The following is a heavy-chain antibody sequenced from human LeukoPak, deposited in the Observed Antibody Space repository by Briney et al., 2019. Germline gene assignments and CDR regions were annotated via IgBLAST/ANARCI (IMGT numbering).Heavy chain of an antibody. J-gene: IGHJ3*01. CDR3: ARLGSSPG. V-gene: IGHV4-59*01. Sequence: SETLSLTCTVSGGSISSYYWSWIRQPPGKGLEWIGYIYYSGSTNYNPSLKSRVTISVDTSKNQFSLKLSSVTAADTAVYYCARLGSSPGWGQGTMVTVSS. CDR2: IYYSGST. D-gene: IGHD6-6*01. CDR1: GGSISSYY.